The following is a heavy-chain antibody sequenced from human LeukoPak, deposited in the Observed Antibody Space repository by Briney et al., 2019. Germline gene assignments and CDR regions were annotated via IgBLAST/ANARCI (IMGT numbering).Heavy chain of an antibody. CDR1: GGSISSYY. J-gene: IGHJ4*02. D-gene: IGHD5-18*01. V-gene: IGHV4-59*12. Sequence: PSETLSLTCTVSGGSISSYYWSWIRQPPGKGLEWIGYIYYSGSTNYNPSLKSRVTISVDRSKNQFSLKLSSLTAADTAVYYCARTILELWLPGALDYWGQGTLVTVSS. CDR3: ARTILELWLPGALDY. CDR2: IYYSGST.